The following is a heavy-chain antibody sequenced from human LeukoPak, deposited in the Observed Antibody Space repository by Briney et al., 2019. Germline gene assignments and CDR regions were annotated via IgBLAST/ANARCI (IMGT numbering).Heavy chain of an antibody. CDR2: IYTSGST. CDR3: ATSLYLDAFDI. D-gene: IGHD2-8*01. V-gene: IGHV4-4*07. J-gene: IGHJ3*02. Sequence: PSETLSLTCTVSGGSISSYYWSWIRQPAGKGLEWIGRIYTSGSTNYNPSFKSRVTMSVDTSKNQFSLKLSSVTAADTAVYYCATSLYLDAFDIWCQGAMVTVSS. CDR1: GGSISSYY.